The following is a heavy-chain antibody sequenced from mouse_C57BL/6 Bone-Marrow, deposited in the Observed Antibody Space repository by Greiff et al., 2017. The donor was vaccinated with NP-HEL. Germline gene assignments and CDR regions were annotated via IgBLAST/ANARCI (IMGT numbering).Heavy chain of an antibody. Sequence: QVQLQQSGAELVRPGASVKLSCKASGYTFTDYYINWVKQRPGQGLEWIARIYPGSGSTNYNEKFKGKATLTVEKSSSTAYMQLSSLTSEASAVYSCEWNLMTTVVAKYWYFEGWGTGTTVTVSS. CDR1: GYTFTDYY. V-gene: IGHV1-76*01. D-gene: IGHD1-1*01. J-gene: IGHJ1*03. CDR2: IYPGSGST. CDR3: EWNLMTTVVAKYWYFEG.